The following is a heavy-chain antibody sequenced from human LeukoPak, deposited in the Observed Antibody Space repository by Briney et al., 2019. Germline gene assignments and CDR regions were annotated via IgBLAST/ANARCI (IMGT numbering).Heavy chain of an antibody. CDR1: GGSISSGLYS. J-gene: IGHJ5*02. CDR3: ARLQYCSGTSCYWFDP. V-gene: IGHV4-30-2*01. CDR2: IYHTGST. Sequence: SETLSLTCDVSGGSISSGLYSGSWTRQPLGKGLEWIGYIYHTGSTYYNPSLKSRVTISVDTSKNQFSLRLSAVTAADTAVYYCARLQYCSGTSCYWFDPWGQGTLVTVSS. D-gene: IGHD2-2*01.